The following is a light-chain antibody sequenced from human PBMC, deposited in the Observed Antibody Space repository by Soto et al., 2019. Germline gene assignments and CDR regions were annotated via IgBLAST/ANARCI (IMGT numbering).Light chain of an antibody. CDR3: QLRSSWPIT. CDR1: QSLGGS. J-gene: IGKJ5*01. CDR2: GAS. V-gene: IGKV3D-15*01. Sequence: IVMTQSPAPLSVSPGARATLSCRASQSLGGSLAWYQQKPGQAPRLLIYGASSRATGIPDRFSGSGSGTEFTLTISSLQSEDFAVYYCQLRSSWPITFGQGTRLETK.